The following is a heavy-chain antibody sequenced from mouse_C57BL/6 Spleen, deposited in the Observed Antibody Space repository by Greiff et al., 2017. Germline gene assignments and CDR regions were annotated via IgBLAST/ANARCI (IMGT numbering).Heavy chain of an antibody. CDR3: ARGLPYYYDSSWYFDV. CDR2: IDPSDSYT. V-gene: IGHV1-69*01. Sequence: VQLQQPGAELVMPGASVKLSCKASGYTFTSYWMHWVKQRPGQGLEWIGEIDPSDSYTNYNQKFKGKATLTVDKSSSTAYMQLSSLTSEDSAVYYCARGLPYYYDSSWYFDVWGTGTTVTVSS. J-gene: IGHJ1*03. CDR1: GYTFTSYW. D-gene: IGHD1-1*01.